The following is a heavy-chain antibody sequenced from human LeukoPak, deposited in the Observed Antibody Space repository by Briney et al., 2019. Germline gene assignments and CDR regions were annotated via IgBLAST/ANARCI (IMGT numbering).Heavy chain of an antibody. CDR2: ISYSGST. CDR1: GGSISSHY. Sequence: PSETLSLTCTVSGGSISSHYWTWTRQSPGKGLEWIGYISYSGSTNYNPSLKSRVTLSVDTSKNQFSLKLSSVTAADTAVYYCARDPTTVTKGFDIWGQGTMVTVSS. CDR3: ARDPTTVTKGFDI. J-gene: IGHJ3*02. V-gene: IGHV4-59*11. D-gene: IGHD4-17*01.